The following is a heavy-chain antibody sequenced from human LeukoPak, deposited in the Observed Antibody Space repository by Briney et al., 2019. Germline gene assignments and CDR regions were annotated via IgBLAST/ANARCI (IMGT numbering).Heavy chain of an antibody. CDR2: IYPGDSDT. Sequence: GESLKISCKGSGYRFTSYWIGWVRQMPGKGLEWMGIIYPGDSDTRYSPSFQGQVTISADKSISTAYLQWSSLKASDTAMYYCARRLVVVPRAMTGWFDPWGQGTLVTVSS. V-gene: IGHV5-51*01. CDR1: GYRFTSYW. D-gene: IGHD2-2*01. CDR3: ARRLVVVPRAMTGWFDP. J-gene: IGHJ5*02.